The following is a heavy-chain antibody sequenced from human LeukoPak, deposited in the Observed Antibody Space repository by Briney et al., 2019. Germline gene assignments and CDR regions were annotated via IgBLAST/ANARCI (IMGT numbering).Heavy chain of an antibody. J-gene: IGHJ4*02. CDR1: GFNFNSYT. CDR3: AKQLGYCSDGSCYFPY. CDR2: ILASGSPT. D-gene: IGHD2-15*01. Sequence: GGSLRLSCAASGFNFNSYTMNWVRQAPGKGLQWVANILASGSPTYYADSVKGRFIISRDNSKNTVYLQMNSLRAEDTAVYYCAKQLGYCSDGSCYFPYWGQGTLVTVSS. V-gene: IGHV3-23*05.